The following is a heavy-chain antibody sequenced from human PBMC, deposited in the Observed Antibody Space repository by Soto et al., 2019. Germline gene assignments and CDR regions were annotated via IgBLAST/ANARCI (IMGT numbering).Heavy chain of an antibody. D-gene: IGHD6-13*01. J-gene: IGHJ6*02. CDR1: GFTFSNAW. V-gene: IGHV3-15*01. CDR3: TTVVAAARLQSGMGGMDV. CDR2: IKSKTDGGTT. Sequence: EVQLVESGGGLVKPGGSLRLSCAASGFTFSNAWMSWVRQAPGKGLEWVGRIKSKTDGGTTDYAAPVKGRFTISRDDSKNTLYLQMNSLKTEDTAVYYCTTVVAAARLQSGMGGMDVWGQGTTVTVSS.